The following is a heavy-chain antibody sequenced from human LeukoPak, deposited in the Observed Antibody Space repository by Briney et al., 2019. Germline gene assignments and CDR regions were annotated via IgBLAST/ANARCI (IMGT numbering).Heavy chain of an antibody. CDR2: INPNSGDT. D-gene: IGHD2-21*01. CDR1: GYTFIAYY. CDR3: ASKGDGSCDSSLCQGAFDF. J-gene: IGHJ3*01. V-gene: IGHV1-2*02. Sequence: ASVKVSCKPSGYTFIAYYIHLVRQAPGQGLEWMGWINPNSGDTTYAQKFQDRVTMTWDTSVSTAYMELSSLTSDDTAVYYCASKGDGSCDSSLCQGAFDFWGQGSVVTVSS.